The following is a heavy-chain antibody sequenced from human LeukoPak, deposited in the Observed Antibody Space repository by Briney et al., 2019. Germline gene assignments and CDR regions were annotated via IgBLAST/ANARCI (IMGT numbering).Heavy chain of an antibody. V-gene: IGHV3-73*01. J-gene: IGHJ3*02. CDR2: IRSKANSYAT. CDR1: GFTFSGSA. CDR3: TSNLDPTLTGHDAFDI. Sequence: GGSLRLSCAASGFTFSGSAMHWVRQASGKGLEWVGRIRSKANSYATAYAASVKGRFTISRDDSKNTAYLQMNSLKTEDTAVYYCTSNLDPTLTGHDAFDIWGQGTMVTVSS. D-gene: IGHD3-9*01.